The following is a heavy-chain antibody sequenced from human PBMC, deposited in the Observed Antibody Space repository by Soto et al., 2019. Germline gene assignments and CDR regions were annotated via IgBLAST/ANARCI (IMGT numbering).Heavy chain of an antibody. CDR1: GGSISSGDYY. J-gene: IGHJ5*02. CDR2: IYYSGST. D-gene: IGHD3-3*01. Sequence: SETLSLTCTVSGGSISSGDYYWSWIRQPPGKGLEWIGYIYYSGSTYYNPSLKSRVTISVDTSKNQLSLKLSSVTAADTAVYYCARALRFLEWFSWGQGTLVTVSS. CDR3: ARALRFLEWFS. V-gene: IGHV4-30-4*01.